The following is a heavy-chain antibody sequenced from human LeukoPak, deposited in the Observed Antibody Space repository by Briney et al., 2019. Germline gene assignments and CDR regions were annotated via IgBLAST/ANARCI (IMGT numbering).Heavy chain of an antibody. CDR2: IYPGDSDT. CDR3: ARRAFIEGGFYYFGY. V-gene: IGHV5-51*01. J-gene: IGHJ4*02. D-gene: IGHD6-25*01. Sequence: GESLKISCKGSGYSFTSYWIGWVRQMPGKGLEWMGIIYPGDSDTRYSPSFQGQVTISADKSISTAYLQWSSLKASDTAMYYCARRAFIEGGFYYFGYWGQGTLVTVSS. CDR1: GYSFTSYW.